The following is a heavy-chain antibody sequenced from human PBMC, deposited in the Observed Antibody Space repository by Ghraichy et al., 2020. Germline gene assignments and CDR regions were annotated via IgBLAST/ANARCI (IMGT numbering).Heavy chain of an antibody. D-gene: IGHD3-22*01. CDR1: GGSFSGYY. CDR2: INHSGST. V-gene: IGHV4-34*01. J-gene: IGHJ6*02. Sequence: SETLSLTCAVYGGSFSGYYWSWIRQPPGKGLEWIGEINHSGSTNYNPSLKSRVTISVDTSKNQFSLKLSSVTAADTAVYYCARLRAPPQWLLLHSRYYYYGMDVWGQGTTVTVSS. CDR3: ARLRAPPQWLLLHSRYYYYGMDV.